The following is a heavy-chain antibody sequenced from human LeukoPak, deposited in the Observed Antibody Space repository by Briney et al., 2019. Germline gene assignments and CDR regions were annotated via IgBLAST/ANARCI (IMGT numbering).Heavy chain of an antibody. J-gene: IGHJ4*02. CDR1: GFTFDDYA. CDR3: ATATVTTYWAFDY. V-gene: IGHV3-9*03. CDR2: ISWNSGSI. D-gene: IGHD4-17*01. Sequence: PGGSLRLSCAASGFTFDDYAMHWVRPAPGKGLEWVSGISWNSGSIGYADSVKGRFTISRDNAKNSLYLQMNSLRAEDMALYYCATATVTTYWAFDYWGQGTLVTVSS.